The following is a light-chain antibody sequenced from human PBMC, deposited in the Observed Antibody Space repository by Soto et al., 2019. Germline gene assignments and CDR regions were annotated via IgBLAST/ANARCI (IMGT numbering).Light chain of an antibody. CDR1: SSDVGGYDS. V-gene: IGLV2-8*01. CDR3: SSYAGSNNLV. J-gene: IGLJ2*01. Sequence: QSALTQPASVSGSPGQSITISCTGTSSDVGGYDSVCWYQQHPGKAPKVMIYGVTNRPSGVSDRFSGSKSGNTASLTVSGLQAEDEADYYCSSYAGSNNLVFGGGTKLTVL. CDR2: GVT.